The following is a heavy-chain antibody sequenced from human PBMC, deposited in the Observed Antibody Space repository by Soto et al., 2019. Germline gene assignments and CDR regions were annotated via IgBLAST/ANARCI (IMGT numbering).Heavy chain of an antibody. J-gene: IGHJ4*02. Sequence: PGGSLRLSCAASGFTFSSYGMHWVRQAPGKGLEWVAVISYDGSNKYYADSVKGRFTISRDNSKNTLYLQMNSLRAEDTAVYYCAKHGSNFDYWGQGTLVTVSS. D-gene: IGHD3-10*01. CDR2: ISYDGSNK. CDR1: GFTFSSYG. V-gene: IGHV3-30*18. CDR3: AKHGSNFDY.